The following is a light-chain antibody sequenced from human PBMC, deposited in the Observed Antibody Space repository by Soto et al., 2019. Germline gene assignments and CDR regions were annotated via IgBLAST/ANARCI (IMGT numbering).Light chain of an antibody. CDR1: QSVSSY. Sequence: EIVLTQSPATLSLSPGERATLSCRASQSVSSYLAWYQQKPGQAPRLLIYDASNRATGIPARFSGSGSGTDFTLTISSLDPEDFAVYYCQQRSNLVSFGGGTKVEIK. V-gene: IGKV3-11*01. J-gene: IGKJ4*01. CDR3: QQRSNLVS. CDR2: DAS.